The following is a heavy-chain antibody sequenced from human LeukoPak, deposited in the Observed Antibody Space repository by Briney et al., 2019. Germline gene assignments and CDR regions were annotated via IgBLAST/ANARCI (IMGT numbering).Heavy chain of an antibody. Sequence: PSEILSLTCTVSGGSFSSGRDYWGWIRQPPGKGLEWIGTMFYTGTTYYNPSLESRVTMSIDTSKDQFSLKLSSVTAADTAVYHCARYPYHSRAYGWVAFDMWGQGTMVTVSS. D-gene: IGHD3-22*01. J-gene: IGHJ3*02. CDR1: GGSFSSGRDY. CDR3: ARYPYHSRAYGWVAFDM. V-gene: IGHV4-39*01. CDR2: MFYTGTT.